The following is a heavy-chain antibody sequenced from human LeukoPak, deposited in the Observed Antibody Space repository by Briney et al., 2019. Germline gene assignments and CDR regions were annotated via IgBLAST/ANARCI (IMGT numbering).Heavy chain of an antibody. V-gene: IGHV4-59*01. J-gene: IGHJ4*02. D-gene: IGHD2-2*01. CDR1: GGSISSYY. CDR2: IYYSGST. Sequence: KSSETLSLTCTVSGGSISSYYWSWIRQPPGKGLEWIGYIYYSGSTNYNPSLKSRVTISVDTSKNQFSLKLSSVTAADTAVYYCARHARVVVPAALYFDYWGQGTLVTVSS. CDR3: ARHARVVVPAALYFDY.